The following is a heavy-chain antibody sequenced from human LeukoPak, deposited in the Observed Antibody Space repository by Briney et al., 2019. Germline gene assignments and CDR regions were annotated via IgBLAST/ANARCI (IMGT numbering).Heavy chain of an antibody. V-gene: IGHV4-59*01. J-gene: IGHJ4*02. CDR2: IYYSGST. CDR3: AVGYSSSWAFDY. D-gene: IGHD6-13*01. Sequence: SETLSLTCTVSGGSISSYYWSWIRQPPGKGLEWIGYIYYSGSTNYNPSLKSRVTISVDTSKNQFSLKLSSETAADTAVYYCAVGYSSSWAFDYWGQGTLVTVSS. CDR1: GGSISSYY.